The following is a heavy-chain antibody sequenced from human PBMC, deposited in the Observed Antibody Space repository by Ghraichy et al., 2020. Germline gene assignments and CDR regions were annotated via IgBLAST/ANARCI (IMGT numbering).Heavy chain of an antibody. CDR2: VYYDGTS. V-gene: IGHV4-30-4*01. Sequence: SQTLSLTCTVSGGSISSANHFWGWDRQPPGKGLEWIGFVYYDGTSYYNPSLRSRSTISIDTSKNQFSLRLYSVTSADTARYFCAREVNVVTDSDAFDIWGRGTLVTVSS. CDR3: AREVNVVTDSDAFDI. CDR1: GGSISSANHF. D-gene: IGHD2-21*02. J-gene: IGHJ3*02.